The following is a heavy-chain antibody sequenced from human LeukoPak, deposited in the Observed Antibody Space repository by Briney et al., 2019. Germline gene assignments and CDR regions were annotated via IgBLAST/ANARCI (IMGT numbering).Heavy chain of an antibody. CDR1: GYTFSNYG. V-gene: IGHV1-18*01. D-gene: IGHD6-13*01. CDR3: ARSGRSWYDWSDP. Sequence: ASVKVSCKASGYTFSNYGINWLRQAPGQGLEWMGWISVYNSNRNYVQKFQGRFTLTADTSSSTAYMELRSLTSDDTATYYCARSGRSWYDWSDPWGQGTQVTVSA. J-gene: IGHJ5*02. CDR2: ISVYNSNR.